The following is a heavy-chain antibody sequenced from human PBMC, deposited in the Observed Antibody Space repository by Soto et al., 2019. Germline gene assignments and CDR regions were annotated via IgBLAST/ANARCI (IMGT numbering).Heavy chain of an antibody. CDR3: ARDAVGSGSSPKGNNWFDP. J-gene: IGHJ5*02. CDR2: INPGGGST. V-gene: IGHV1-46*01. D-gene: IGHD3-10*01. CDR1: GYTFTSYA. Sequence: ASVTVSCKAAGYTFTSYAMHSGRQAPGQRLEWMGRINPGGGSTSYAQKFQGRVTMTRDTSTSTVYMELSSLRSEDTAVYYCARDAVGSGSSPKGNNWFDPWGQGTLVTVSS.